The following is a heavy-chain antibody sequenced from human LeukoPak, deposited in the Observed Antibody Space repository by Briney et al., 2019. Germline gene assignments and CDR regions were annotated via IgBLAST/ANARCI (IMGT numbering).Heavy chain of an antibody. J-gene: IGHJ4*02. Sequence: SETLSLTCAVYGGSFSGYYWSWIRQPPGKGLEWIGEINHSGSTNYNPSLKSRVTISVDTSKNQFSLKLNSLTAADTAVYYCARLGDSSGYYLDYWGQGTLVTVSS. CDR3: ARLGDSSGYYLDY. V-gene: IGHV4-34*01. CDR2: INHSGST. CDR1: GGSFSGYY. D-gene: IGHD3-22*01.